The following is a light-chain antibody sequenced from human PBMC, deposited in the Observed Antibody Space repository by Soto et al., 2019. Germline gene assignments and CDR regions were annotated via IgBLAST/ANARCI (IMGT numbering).Light chain of an antibody. CDR2: GAS. V-gene: IGKV3-20*01. J-gene: IGKJ1*01. CDR3: QQYGSSPWT. Sequence: EIVLTQSPGTLSLSPGERVTLSCRASQSVSSSYLAWYQQKPGQAPRPLIYGASSRASGIPDRFSGSASGTDFTLTISRLEPEDFAVYYCQQYGSSPWTFGQGTKVEIK. CDR1: QSVSSSY.